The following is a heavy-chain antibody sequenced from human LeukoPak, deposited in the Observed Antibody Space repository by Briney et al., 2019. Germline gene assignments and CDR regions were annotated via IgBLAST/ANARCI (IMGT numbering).Heavy chain of an antibody. CDR2: INHSGST. Sequence: PSETLSLTCAVYGGSSSGYYWSWIRQPPGKGLEWIGEINHSGSTNYNPSLKSRVTISVDTSKNQFSLKLSSVTAADTAVYYCASTVLGYCSGGSCPYFDYWGQGTLVTVSS. J-gene: IGHJ4*02. V-gene: IGHV4-34*01. D-gene: IGHD2-15*01. CDR1: GGSSSGYY. CDR3: ASTVLGYCSGGSCPYFDY.